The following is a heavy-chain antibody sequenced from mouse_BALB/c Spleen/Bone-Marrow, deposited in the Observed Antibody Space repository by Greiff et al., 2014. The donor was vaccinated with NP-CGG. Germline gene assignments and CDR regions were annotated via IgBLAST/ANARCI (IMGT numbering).Heavy chain of an antibody. V-gene: IGHV14-3*02. CDR2: IDPASGNT. CDR3: ASYYYGSSLFAY. J-gene: IGHJ3*01. Sequence: DVQLQESGAELVKPGASVKLSCTASGFNIKDTYMHWVKQRPEQGLEWIGRIDPASGNTKYDPKFQGKATITADTSSNTAYLQLSSLTSEDTAVYYCASYYYGSSLFAYWGQGTLVTVSA. CDR1: GFNIKDTY. D-gene: IGHD1-1*01.